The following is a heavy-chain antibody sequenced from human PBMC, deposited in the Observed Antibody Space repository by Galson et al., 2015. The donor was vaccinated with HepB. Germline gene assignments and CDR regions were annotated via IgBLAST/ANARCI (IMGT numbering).Heavy chain of an antibody. V-gene: IGHV3-30*04. D-gene: IGHD3-22*01. CDR2: IRYDGSNK. CDR3: ARDPGVRIVVVIDY. J-gene: IGHJ4*02. CDR1: GFTFSSYA. Sequence: SLRLSCAASGFTFSSYAMHWVRQAPGKGLEWVPVIRYDGSNKYYADSVKGRFTISRDNSKNTLYLQMNSLRAEDTAVYYCARDPGVRIVVVIDYWGQGTLVTVSS.